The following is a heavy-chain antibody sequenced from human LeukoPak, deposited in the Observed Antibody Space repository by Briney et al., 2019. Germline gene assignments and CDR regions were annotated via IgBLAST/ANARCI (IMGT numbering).Heavy chain of an antibody. CDR1: GFSFISYG. D-gene: IGHD4-17*01. CDR2: ISDDGRRK. V-gene: IGHV3-30*18. CDR3: AKRPSDYGDYVSYFDY. Sequence: GGSLGLSCAASGFSFISYGMHWVRQAPGKGLEWVGVISDDGRRKDYADSVKGRFTISRDNSKDTLYLQMNSLRAEDTAVYYCAKRPSDYGDYVSYFDYWGQGTLVTVSS. J-gene: IGHJ4*02.